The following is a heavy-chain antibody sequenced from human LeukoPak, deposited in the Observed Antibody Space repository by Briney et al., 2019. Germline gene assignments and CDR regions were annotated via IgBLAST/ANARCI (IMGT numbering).Heavy chain of an antibody. J-gene: IGHJ3*02. CDR3: ARGGSYLSAFDI. Sequence: GSLRLSCAASGFTFSSYGMHWVRQAPGKGLEWVAVISYDGSNKYYADSVKGRFTISRDNSKNTLYLQMNSLRAEDTAVYYCARGGSYLSAFDIWGQGTMVTVSS. CDR1: GFTFSSYG. V-gene: IGHV3-30*03. CDR2: ISYDGSNK. D-gene: IGHD1-26*01.